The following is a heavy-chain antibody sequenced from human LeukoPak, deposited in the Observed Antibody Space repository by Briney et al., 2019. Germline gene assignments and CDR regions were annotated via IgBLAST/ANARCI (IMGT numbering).Heavy chain of an antibody. CDR3: AREADLGVVITDY. V-gene: IGHV1-18*01. CDR2: ISAYNGDT. Sequence: GASVKVSCKASGYTFTDYGITWVRQAPGQGLEWMGWISAYNGDTNYAQQLQGRVTMTTDTSTDTAYLELRSLRSDDTAVYYCAREADLGVVITDYWGQGTLVTVSS. J-gene: IGHJ4*02. CDR1: GYTFTDYG. D-gene: IGHD3-3*01.